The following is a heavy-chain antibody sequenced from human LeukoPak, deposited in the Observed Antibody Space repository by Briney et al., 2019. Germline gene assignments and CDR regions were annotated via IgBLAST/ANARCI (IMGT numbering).Heavy chain of an antibody. J-gene: IGHJ5*02. CDR2: ITTNGAST. CDR3: ARFGLDNTGWHISWFDP. Sequence: TGGSLRLSCAASGFIFSDYYMTWIRQAPGKGLEWISYITTNGASTYYAGSVKGRFTISRGNAQNSLFLQMNSLRAEATAIYYCARFGLDNTGWHISWFDPWGQGTLVTVSS. CDR1: GFIFSDYY. V-gene: IGHV3-11*01. D-gene: IGHD6-19*01.